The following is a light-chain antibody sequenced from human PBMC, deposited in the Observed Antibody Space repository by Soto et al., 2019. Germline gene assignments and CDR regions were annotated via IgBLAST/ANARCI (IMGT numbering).Light chain of an antibody. Sequence: EIVLTQSPATLSLSPGERATLSCRASQSVSSYLAWYQQKPGQTPRLLIYDASNRATGIPARFSGSGSGTDFTLTISSLEPGDFAVYYGQQRSNWPRTFGQGTQVEIK. J-gene: IGKJ1*01. V-gene: IGKV3-11*01. CDR1: QSVSSY. CDR2: DAS. CDR3: QQRSNWPRT.